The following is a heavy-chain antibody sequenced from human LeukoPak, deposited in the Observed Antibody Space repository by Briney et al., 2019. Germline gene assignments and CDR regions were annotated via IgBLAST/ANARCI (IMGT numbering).Heavy chain of an antibody. Sequence: SVKVSCKASGGTFSSYAISWVRQAPGQGLECMGRIIPIFGTANYAQKFQGRVTITTDESPSTAYMELSSLRSEDTAVYYCARSNETPDYGDYQSAYDAFDIWGQGTMVTVSS. J-gene: IGHJ3*02. V-gene: IGHV1-69*05. D-gene: IGHD4-17*01. CDR1: GGTFSSYA. CDR3: ARSNETPDYGDYQSAYDAFDI. CDR2: IIPIFGTA.